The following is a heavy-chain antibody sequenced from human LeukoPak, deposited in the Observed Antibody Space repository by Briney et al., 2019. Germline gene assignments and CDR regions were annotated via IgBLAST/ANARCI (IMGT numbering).Heavy chain of an antibody. V-gene: IGHV1-69*13. Sequence: SVKVSCKASVGTFSIYAISWVRQAPGQGLEWMGGIIPIFGTANSAQKFQGGVTITADESTSTAYMELSSLRSEDTAVYYCASNGVTMARNGYGMDVWGQGTTVTVSS. CDR2: IIPIFGTA. J-gene: IGHJ6*02. D-gene: IGHD3-10*01. CDR3: ASNGVTMARNGYGMDV. CDR1: VGTFSIYA.